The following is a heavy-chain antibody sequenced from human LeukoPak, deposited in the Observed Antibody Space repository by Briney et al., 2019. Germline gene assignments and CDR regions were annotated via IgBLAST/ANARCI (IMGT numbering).Heavy chain of an antibody. J-gene: IGHJ4*02. CDR2: IRYDGSNK. D-gene: IGHD2-2*02. CDR3: AKDWWEYCSSTGCYIAGPNDY. Sequence: GGSLRLSCAASGFTFSIYWMHWVRQAPGKGLEWVAFIRYDGSNKYYADSVKGRFTISRDNSKNTLFLQMKSLRAEDTAVHYCAKDWWEYCSSTGCYIAGPNDYWGQGTLVTVSS. V-gene: IGHV3-30*02. CDR1: GFTFSIYW.